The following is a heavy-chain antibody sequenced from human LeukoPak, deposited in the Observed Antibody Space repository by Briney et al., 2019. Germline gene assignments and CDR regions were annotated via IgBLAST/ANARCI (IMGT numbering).Heavy chain of an antibody. CDR1: GFSLTATRVG. CDR3: AHMTTVVTSFDY. CDR2: IYWDDEK. V-gene: IGHV2-5*02. Sequence: SGPTLVNPTQTLTLTCSFSGFSLTATRVGVGWIRQPPGKALEWLALIYWDDEKRYSPSLKNRLTITKDTSKNPVVLTMTNMDPVDTATYYCAHMTTVVTSFDYWGQGTLVTVSS. J-gene: IGHJ4*02. D-gene: IGHD4-23*01.